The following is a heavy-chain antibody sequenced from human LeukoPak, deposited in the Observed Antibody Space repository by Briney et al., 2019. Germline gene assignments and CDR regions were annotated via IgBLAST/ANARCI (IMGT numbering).Heavy chain of an antibody. V-gene: IGHV3-23*01. J-gene: IGHJ3*02. CDR3: AKDLLVAYYDILTGYDAFDI. CDR2: ISGSGGST. D-gene: IGHD3-9*01. CDR1: GFTFSSYA. Sequence: GGSLRLPCAASGFTFSSYAMSWVRQAPGKGLEWVSAISGSGGSTYYADSVKGRFTISRDNSKNTLYLQMNSLRAEDTAVYYCAKDLLVAYYDILTGYDAFDIWGQGTMVTVSS.